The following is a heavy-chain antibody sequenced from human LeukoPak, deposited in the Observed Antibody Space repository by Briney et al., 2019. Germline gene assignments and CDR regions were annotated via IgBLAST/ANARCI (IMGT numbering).Heavy chain of an antibody. Sequence: SETLSLTCAVYGGSFSGYYWSWIRQPPGKGLEWIGEINHSRSTNYNPSLKSRVTISVDTSKNQFSLRLSSVTAADTAVYYCARRGPPRTMLRGVKSGWFDPWGQGTLVTVSS. CDR3: ARRGPPRTMLRGVKSGWFDP. V-gene: IGHV4-34*01. J-gene: IGHJ5*02. D-gene: IGHD3-10*01. CDR2: INHSRST. CDR1: GGSFSGYY.